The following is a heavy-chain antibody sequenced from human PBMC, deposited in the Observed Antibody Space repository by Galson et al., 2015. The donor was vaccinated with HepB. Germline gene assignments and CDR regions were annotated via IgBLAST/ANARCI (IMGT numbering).Heavy chain of an antibody. CDR1: GFTFSPYA. CDR3: ARRRYCSDVRCPDPVKYMDA. V-gene: IGHV3-64*04. CDR2: INDNGGYT. J-gene: IGHJ6*03. D-gene: IGHD2-15*01. Sequence: SLRLSCAASGFTFSPYAMYWVRQAPGKGLEFVSGINDNGGYTNYADSVKGRFTISRDNFKSTLYLQMNSLRDEDTAAYYCARRRYCSDVRCPDPVKYMDAWGKGTTVIVS.